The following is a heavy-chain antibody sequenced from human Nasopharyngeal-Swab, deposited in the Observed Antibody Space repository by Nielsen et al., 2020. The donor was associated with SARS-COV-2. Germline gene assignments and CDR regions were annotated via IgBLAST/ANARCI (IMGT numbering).Heavy chain of an antibody. CDR2: IKQDGSEK. CDR3: AKAFIVVVPAAQEWFDP. J-gene: IGHJ5*02. D-gene: IGHD2-2*01. V-gene: IGHV3-7*03. Sequence: GESLKISCAASGFTFSSYWMSWVRQAPGKGPEWVANIKQDGSEKYYVDSVKGRFTISRDNSKNTLYLQMNSLRAEDTAVYYCAKAFIVVVPAAQEWFDPWGQGTLVTVSS. CDR1: GFTFSSYW.